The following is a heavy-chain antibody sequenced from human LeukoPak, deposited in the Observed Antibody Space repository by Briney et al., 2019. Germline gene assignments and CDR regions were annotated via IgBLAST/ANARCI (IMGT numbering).Heavy chain of an antibody. CDR1: GGSFSGYY. J-gene: IGHJ4*02. CDR2: INHSGST. CDR3: ARFMYYYVPVGFDY. Sequence: SKTLSLTCAVYGGSFSGYYWSWIRQPPGKGLEWIGEINHSGSTNYNPSLKSRVTISVDTSKNQFSLKLSSVTAADTAVYYCARFMYYYVPVGFDYWGQGTLVTVSS. D-gene: IGHD3-10*02. V-gene: IGHV4-34*01.